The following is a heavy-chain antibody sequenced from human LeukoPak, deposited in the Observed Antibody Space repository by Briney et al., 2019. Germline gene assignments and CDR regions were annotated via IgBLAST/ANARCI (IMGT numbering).Heavy chain of an antibody. D-gene: IGHD2-21*02. J-gene: IGHJ4*02. V-gene: IGHV3-23*01. CDR2: ISGSGGST. Sequence: GGSLRLSCAASGFTFSSYAMSWVRQAPGKGLEWVSGISGSGGSTYSADSVKGRFTISRDNAKNSLYLQMNSLRAEDTAVYYCARVSGDSLDYWGQGTLVTVSS. CDR1: GFTFSSYA. CDR3: ARVSGDSLDY.